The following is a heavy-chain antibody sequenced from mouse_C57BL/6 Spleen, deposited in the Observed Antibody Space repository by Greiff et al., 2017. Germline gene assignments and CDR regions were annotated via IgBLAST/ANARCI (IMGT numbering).Heavy chain of an antibody. D-gene: IGHD1-1*01. CDR2: IDPSDSET. CDR3: ARGGSNWYFDV. J-gene: IGHJ1*03. V-gene: IGHV1-52*01. CDR1: GYTFTSYW. Sequence: QVQLQQPGAELVRPGSSVKLSCKASGYTFTSYWMHWVKQRPIQGLEWIGNIDPSDSETHYNQKFKDKATLTVDKSSSTAYMQLSSLTSEDSAVYYCARGGSNWYFDVWGTGTTVTVSS.